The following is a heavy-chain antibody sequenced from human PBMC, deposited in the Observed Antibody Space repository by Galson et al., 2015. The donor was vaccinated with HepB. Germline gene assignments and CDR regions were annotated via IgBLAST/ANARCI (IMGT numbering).Heavy chain of an antibody. V-gene: IGHV1-69-2*01. Sequence: VKVSCKVSGYTFTDYYMHWVQQAPGKGLEWMGLVDPEDGETIYAEKFQGRVTITADTSTDTAYMELSSLRSEDTAVYYCATGGNVILTVVGGDAFDIWGQGTMVTVSS. CDR2: VDPEDGET. CDR3: ATGGNVILTVVGGDAFDI. D-gene: IGHD3-9*01. J-gene: IGHJ3*02. CDR1: GYTFTDYY.